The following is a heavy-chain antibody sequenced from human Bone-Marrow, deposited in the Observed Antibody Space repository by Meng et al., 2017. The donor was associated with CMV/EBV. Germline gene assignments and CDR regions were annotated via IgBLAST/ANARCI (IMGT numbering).Heavy chain of an antibody. J-gene: IGHJ4*02. CDR3: ARTVGDGYNLVFDY. CDR2: IDWDDDK. V-gene: IGHV2-70*18. Sequence: WVRQPPGKALEWLALIDWDDDKFYSTSLKTRLTITKDTSKNQVVLTMTNMDPVDTATDYCARTVGDGYNLVFDYWGQGTLVTVSS. D-gene: IGHD5-24*01.